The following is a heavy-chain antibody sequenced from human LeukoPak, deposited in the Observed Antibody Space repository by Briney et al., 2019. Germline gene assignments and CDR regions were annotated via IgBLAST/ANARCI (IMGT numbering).Heavy chain of an antibody. CDR3: ARDTGRVSLDY. D-gene: IGHD5/OR15-5a*01. CDR2: IYHSGST. CDR1: GGSISSGGYY. J-gene: IGHJ4*02. V-gene: IGHV4-31*03. Sequence: SETLSLTCTVSGGSISSGGYYWSWIRQHPGKGLEWIGYIYHSGSTYYNPSLKSRVTISVDTSKNQFSLKLSSVTAADTAVYYCARDTGRVSLDYWGQGTLVTVSS.